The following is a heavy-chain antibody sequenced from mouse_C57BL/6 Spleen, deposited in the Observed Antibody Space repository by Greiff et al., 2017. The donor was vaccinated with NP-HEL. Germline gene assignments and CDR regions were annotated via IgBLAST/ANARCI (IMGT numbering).Heavy chain of an antibody. D-gene: IGHD2-3*01. Sequence: EVKLVESGGGLVKPGGSLKLSCAASGFTFSDYGMHWVRQAPEKGLEWVAYISSGSSTIYYADTVKGRFTISRDNAKNTLFLQMTSLRSEDTAMYYCARGIYDGYYVFDYWGQGTTLTVSS. J-gene: IGHJ2*01. CDR3: ARGIYDGYYVFDY. CDR2: ISSGSSTI. V-gene: IGHV5-17*01. CDR1: GFTFSDYG.